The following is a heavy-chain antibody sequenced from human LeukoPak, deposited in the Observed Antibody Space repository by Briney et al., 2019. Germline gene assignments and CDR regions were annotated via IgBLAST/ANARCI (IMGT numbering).Heavy chain of an antibody. V-gene: IGHV3-23*01. CDR1: GFTFSSYA. J-gene: IGHJ4*02. CDR2: ITGSAGST. Sequence: GGSLRLSCAASGFTFSSYAMTWVRQAPGKGLEGVSSITGSAGSTYYADSVKGRFTISRDNSKNTLYLQMNSLRAEDTAVYYCAKRYSGSSGLYNFDYWGQGTLVTVSS. CDR3: AKRYSGSSGLYNFDY. D-gene: IGHD1-26*01.